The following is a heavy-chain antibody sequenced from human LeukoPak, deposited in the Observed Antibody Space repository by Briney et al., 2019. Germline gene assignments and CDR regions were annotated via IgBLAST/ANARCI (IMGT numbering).Heavy chain of an antibody. CDR3: VKDLSGWYSFDY. CDR1: GFTFSCCA. V-gene: IGHV3-64D*09. CDR2: INDHGDTT. J-gene: IGHJ4*02. D-gene: IGHD6-19*01. Sequence: GGSLRLSCSASGFTFSCCAMPWVRQAPRMGLEYVSGINDHGDTTHYADSVRGRVTISRDDSKNTVHLQMSSLRAEDTAVYYCVKDLSGWYSFDYWGQGTLVTVSS.